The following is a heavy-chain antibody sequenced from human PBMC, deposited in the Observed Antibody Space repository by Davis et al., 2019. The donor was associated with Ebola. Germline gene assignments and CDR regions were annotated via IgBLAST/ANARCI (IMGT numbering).Heavy chain of an antibody. CDR1: GFTFSSYG. CDR2: IRYDGNSK. Sequence: GGSLRLSCAASGFTFSSYGMHWVRQAPGKGLEWVAFIRYDGNSKYYADSVKGRFTVSRDNSKKTMYLQMNSLRAEDTAVYYCARSGLSFGVVKYHYGMDVWGKGTTVTVSS. J-gene: IGHJ6*04. V-gene: IGHV3-30*02. D-gene: IGHD3-3*01. CDR3: ARSGLSFGVVKYHYGMDV.